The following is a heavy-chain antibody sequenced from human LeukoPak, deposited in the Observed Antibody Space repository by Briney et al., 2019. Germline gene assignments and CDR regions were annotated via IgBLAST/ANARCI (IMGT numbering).Heavy chain of an antibody. CDR2: INHSGST. CDR3: ARGRELLLDFDY. CDR1: GGSLSGYY. J-gene: IGHJ4*02. Sequence: PSETLSLTCAVYGGSLSGYYWSWIRQPPGKGLEWIGEINHSGSTNYNPSLKSRVTISVDTSKNQFSLKLSSVTAADTAVYYCARGRELLLDFDYWGQGTLVTVSS. V-gene: IGHV4-34*01. D-gene: IGHD1-26*01.